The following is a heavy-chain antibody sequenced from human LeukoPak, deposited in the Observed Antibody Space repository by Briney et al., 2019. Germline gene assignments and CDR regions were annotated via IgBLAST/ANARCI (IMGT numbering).Heavy chain of an antibody. V-gene: IGHV3-11*01. J-gene: IGHJ6*03. CDR2: ISSSGSTI. D-gene: IGHD6-13*01. CDR1: GFTFSDYY. Sequence: PGGSLRLSCAASGFTFSDYYMSWIRQAPGKGLEWVSYISSSGSTIYYADSVKGRFTISRDNAKNSLYLQMNSLRAEDTAVYYCAREAAAGLPVYYYMDVWGKGTTVTVSS. CDR3: AREAAAGLPVYYYMDV.